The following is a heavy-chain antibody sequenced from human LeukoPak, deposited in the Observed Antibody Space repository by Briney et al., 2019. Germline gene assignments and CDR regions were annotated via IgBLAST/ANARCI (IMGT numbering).Heavy chain of an antibody. D-gene: IGHD3-3*01. CDR3: ARDRRYDFWSGNNWFDP. CDR2: IKQDGSEK. J-gene: IGHJ5*02. CDR1: GFTLSSYA. V-gene: IGHV3-7*03. Sequence: GGSLRLSCAASGFTLSSYAMSWVRQAPGKGLEWVASIKQDGSEKHYVDSVKGRFTISRDNAKNSLYLQMNSLRAEDTAVYYCARDRRYDFWSGNNWFDPWGQGTQVTVSS.